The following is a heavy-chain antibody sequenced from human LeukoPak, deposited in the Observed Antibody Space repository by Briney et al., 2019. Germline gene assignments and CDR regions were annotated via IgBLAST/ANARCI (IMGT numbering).Heavy chain of an antibody. Sequence: PGGSLRLSSAASAFTFSRYWMHWVRQAEGKGLAWVSRIKSRGSSTDYGDSVKGRFSNSRDNGKNTLHLKMHSLRAEETAVDYCTRGYGDWFDPWGQGTLVTVSS. CDR2: IKSRGSST. V-gene: IGHV3-74*01. CDR3: TRGYGDWFDP. J-gene: IGHJ5*02. D-gene: IGHD4-17*01. CDR1: AFTFSRYW.